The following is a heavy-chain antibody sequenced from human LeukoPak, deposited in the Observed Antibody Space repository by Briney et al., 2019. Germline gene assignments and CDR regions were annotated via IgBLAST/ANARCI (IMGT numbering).Heavy chain of an antibody. CDR2: IIPILGIA. CDR3: ARDGRYYYDSSGYYDYYGMDV. J-gene: IGHJ6*02. CDR1: GGTFSSYA. Sequence: ASVKVSCKASGGTFSSYAISWVRQAPGQGHEWMGRIIPILGIANYAQKFQGRVTITADKSTSTAYMELSSLRSEDTAVYYCARDGRYYYDSSGYYDYYGMDVWGQGTTVTVSS. D-gene: IGHD3-22*01. V-gene: IGHV1-69*04.